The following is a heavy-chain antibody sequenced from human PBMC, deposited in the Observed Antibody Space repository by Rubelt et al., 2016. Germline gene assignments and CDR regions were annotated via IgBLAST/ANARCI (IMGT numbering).Heavy chain of an antibody. CDR2: VYYSGET. D-gene: IGHD4-23*01. V-gene: IGHV4-59*08. Sequence: QVLLQESGPGVVQPSETLSLTCSVSGGSMTSYYWSWIRQPPGKGLKYIGYVYYSGETGYDPSLKSRVTISLDRSRRRFSLRLTSVNAADTAGDYCARHELHAFNIWGQGTMVTVSS. J-gene: IGHJ3*02. CDR1: GGSMTSYY. CDR3: ARHELHAFNI.